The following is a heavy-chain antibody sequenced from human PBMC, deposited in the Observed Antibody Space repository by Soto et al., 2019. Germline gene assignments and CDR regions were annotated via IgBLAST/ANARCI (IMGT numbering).Heavy chain of an antibody. D-gene: IGHD3-3*01. CDR3: ARSHYYDFWSGYSETDY. CDR2: IYYSGST. V-gene: IGHV4-31*03. J-gene: IGHJ4*02. CDR1: GGSISSGGYY. Sequence: PSETLSLTCTVSGGSISSGGYYWSWIRQHPGKGLEWIGYIYYSGSTYYNPSLKSRVTISVDTSKNQFSLKLSSVTAADTAVYYCARSHYYDFWSGYSETDYWGQGTLVTVSS.